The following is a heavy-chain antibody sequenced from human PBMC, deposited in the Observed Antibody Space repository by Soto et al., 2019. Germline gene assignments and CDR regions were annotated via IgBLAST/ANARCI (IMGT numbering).Heavy chain of an antibody. CDR2: ISSDRTTT. J-gene: IGHJ1*01. V-gene: IGHV3-74*01. Sequence: EVQLVQSGGGLAQPGKSLRLSCAASGFTFRKFWMHWVRQVPGKGPVWVSYISSDRTTTDYADSVKGRFTISRDNAKDTLYLQMDSLRAEDTAVYYCAIQDCTNDVCLEAAVTVGGALESWGQGTLVTVSS. D-gene: IGHD2-8*01. CDR3: AIQDCTNDVCLEAAVTVGGALES. CDR1: GFTFRKFW.